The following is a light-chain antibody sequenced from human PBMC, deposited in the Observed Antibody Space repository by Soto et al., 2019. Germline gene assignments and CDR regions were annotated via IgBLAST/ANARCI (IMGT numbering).Light chain of an antibody. J-gene: IGLJ1*01. Sequence: QSALTQPPSASGSPGQSVALSCTGTASDIGGYSFVSWYQQHPGKAPTLLIYDVNKTPSGVPDRFSGSKSGNTATLTVSVLQAEDEAEYYCIALGGTHPYVFGTGTTVTVL. CDR2: DVN. CDR1: ASDIGGYSF. V-gene: IGLV2-8*01. CDR3: IALGGTHPYV.